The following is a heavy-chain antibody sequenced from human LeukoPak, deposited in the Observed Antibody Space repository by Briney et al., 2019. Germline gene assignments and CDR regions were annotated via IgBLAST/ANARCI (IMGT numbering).Heavy chain of an antibody. CDR3: VRARDMAFDI. J-gene: IGHJ3*02. CDR1: GGSISSFY. Sequence: KTSETLSLTCTVSGGSISSFYWSWIRQPPGKGLEWIGNIFHTGTTNYNPSLSSRLTISVDRSRNDFSLNLRSVTAADTAVYYCVRARDMAFDIWGLGTMVTVSS. D-gene: IGHD2-21*02. V-gene: IGHV4-59*01. CDR2: IFHTGTT.